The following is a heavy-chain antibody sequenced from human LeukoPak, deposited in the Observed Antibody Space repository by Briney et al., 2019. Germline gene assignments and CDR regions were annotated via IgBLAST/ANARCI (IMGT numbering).Heavy chain of an antibody. V-gene: IGHV4-39*07. J-gene: IGHJ4*02. Sequence: SETLSLTCTVSGGSISSSSYYWGWIRQPPGKGLEWIGSIYYSGSTYYNPSLKSRVTISVDTSKNQFSLKLSSVTAADTAVYYCARITRGSYGNFDYWGQGILVTVSS. CDR3: ARITRGSYGNFDY. D-gene: IGHD1-26*01. CDR1: GGSISSSSYY. CDR2: IYYSGST.